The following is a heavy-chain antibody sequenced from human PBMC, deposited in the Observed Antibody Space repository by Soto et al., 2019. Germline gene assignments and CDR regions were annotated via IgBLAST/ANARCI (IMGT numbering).Heavy chain of an antibody. D-gene: IGHD6-19*01. J-gene: IGHJ4*02. CDR2: IYYSGST. V-gene: IGHV4-31*03. CDR3: ERSPGIAVAGEVLYFDY. CDR1: GGSISSGGYY. Sequence: SETLSLTCTVSGGSISSGGYYWSWIRQHPGKGLEWIGYIYYSGSTYYNPSLKSRVAISVDTSKNQFSLKLSSVTAADTAVYYCERSPGIAVAGEVLYFDYWGQGTLVTGSS.